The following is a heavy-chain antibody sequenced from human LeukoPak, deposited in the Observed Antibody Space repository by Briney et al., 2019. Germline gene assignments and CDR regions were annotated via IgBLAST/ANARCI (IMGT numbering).Heavy chain of an antibody. CDR3: ARLDCLSDECYNY. J-gene: IGHJ4*02. CDR1: GNSITSDF. V-gene: IGHV4-59*08. CDR2: INYSGTS. D-gene: IGHD2-21*01. Sequence: SETLSLTCTVSGNSITSDFWSWIRQSPGKGLEWIGYINYSGTSEYDPSLKSRVTISVDRSRRRVSLKMRSVTAADTAVYYCARLDCLSDECYNYWAVGALVTVSS.